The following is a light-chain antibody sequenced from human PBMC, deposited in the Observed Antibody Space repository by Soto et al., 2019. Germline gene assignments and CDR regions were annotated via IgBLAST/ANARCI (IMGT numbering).Light chain of an antibody. Sequence: QSALTQPASVSGSPGQSITISCTGTSSDVAGYDHVSRYQQHPGNAPKLLIYEVTNRPSGVSNRFSGSKSGNTASLTISGLQAEDEADYYCSSYRSSPPSYVFGIVTKLTVL. J-gene: IGLJ1*01. CDR2: EVT. CDR3: SSYRSSPPSYV. CDR1: SSDVAGYDH. V-gene: IGLV2-14*01.